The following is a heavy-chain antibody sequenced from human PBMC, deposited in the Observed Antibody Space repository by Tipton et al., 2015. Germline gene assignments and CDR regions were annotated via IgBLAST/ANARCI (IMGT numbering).Heavy chain of an antibody. CDR2: IYYSGRT. J-gene: IGHJ3*02. D-gene: IGHD1-26*01. CDR1: GGSINSSSYY. V-gene: IGHV4-31*03. CDR3: AREPYSGSSGNFDI. Sequence: TLSLTCTVSGGSINSSSYYWGWIRQPPGRGLEWIGYIYYSGRTYYNPSLKSRVTISVDTSKNQFSLKLSSVTAADTAVYYCAREPYSGSSGNFDIWGQGTMVTASS.